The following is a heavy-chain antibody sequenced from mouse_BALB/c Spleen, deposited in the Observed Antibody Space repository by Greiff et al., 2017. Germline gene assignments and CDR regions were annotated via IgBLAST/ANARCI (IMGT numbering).Heavy chain of an antibody. CDR1: GFSLTSYG. CDR2: IWSGGST. Sequence: VQGVESGPGLVQPSQSLSITCTVSGFSLTSYGVHWVRQSPGKGLEWLGVIWSGGSTDYNAAFISRLSISKDNSKSQVFFKMNSLQANDTAIYYCARMDYDGYLYYAMDYWGQGTSVTVSS. V-gene: IGHV2-2*02. CDR3: ARMDYDGYLYYAMDY. D-gene: IGHD2-3*01. J-gene: IGHJ4*01.